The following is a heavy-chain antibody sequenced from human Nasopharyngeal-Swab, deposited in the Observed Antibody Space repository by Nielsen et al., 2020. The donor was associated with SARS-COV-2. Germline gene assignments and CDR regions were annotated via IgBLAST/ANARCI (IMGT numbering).Heavy chain of an antibody. V-gene: IGHV4-39*01. CDR2: LYYSGST. J-gene: IGHJ6*02. CDR1: GGSISSSSYC. D-gene: IGHD2-2*01. Sequence: SETLSLTCTVSGGSISSSSYCWGWIRQPPGKGLEWIGSLYYSGSTYYNPSLKSRVTISVDTSKNQFSLKLSSVTAADTAVYYCARVLGYCSSTSCYEPYYYGMDVWGQGTTVTVSS. CDR3: ARVLGYCSSTSCYEPYYYGMDV.